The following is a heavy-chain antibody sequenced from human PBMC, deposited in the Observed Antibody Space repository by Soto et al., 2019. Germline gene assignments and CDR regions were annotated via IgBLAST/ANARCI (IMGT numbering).Heavy chain of an antibody. CDR2: IGTAGDT. CDR3: ARAQASDITIFGVNYGMDV. J-gene: IGHJ6*02. CDR1: VFTFSSYD. V-gene: IGHV3-13*01. D-gene: IGHD3-3*01. Sequence: LRLSFAASVFTFSSYDMHWVRQATGKGLEWVSAIGTAGDTYYPGSVKGRFTISRENAKNSLYLQMNSLRAGDTAVYYCARAQASDITIFGVNYGMDVWGQGTTVTVSS.